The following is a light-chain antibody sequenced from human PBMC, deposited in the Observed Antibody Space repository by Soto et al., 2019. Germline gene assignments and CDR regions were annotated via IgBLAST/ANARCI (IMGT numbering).Light chain of an antibody. V-gene: IGKV1-27*01. Sequence: DIQMTQSPSSLSASVGDRVTITCRASQGISNFLAWHQQKPGKVPKLLIYAASTLQSGVPYRFSASGSGTDFTLTINSLQPEDVATYYCQEYNSAPWTFGQGTKVEIK. J-gene: IGKJ1*01. CDR1: QGISNF. CDR2: AAS. CDR3: QEYNSAPWT.